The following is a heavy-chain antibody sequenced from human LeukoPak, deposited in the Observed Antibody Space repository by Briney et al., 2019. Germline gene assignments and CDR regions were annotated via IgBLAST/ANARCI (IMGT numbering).Heavy chain of an antibody. CDR1: GFTFNTYS. Sequence: GGSLRLSYAASGFTFNTYSMSWVRQAPGKGLEWVSIISRASESIFYADSVKGRFTISRDNAKNSLYLQMNDLRAEDTAAYYCAKEVGWFGPGDYWGQGTLVTVSS. CDR3: AKEVGWFGPGDY. D-gene: IGHD3-10*01. J-gene: IGHJ4*02. V-gene: IGHV3-21*01. CDR2: ISRASESI.